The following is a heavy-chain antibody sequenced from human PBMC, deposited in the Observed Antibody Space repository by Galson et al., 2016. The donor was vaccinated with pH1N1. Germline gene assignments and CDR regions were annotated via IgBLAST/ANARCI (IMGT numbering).Heavy chain of an antibody. CDR2: IRGKAKNYAT. Sequence: SLRLSCAASGFTFSGSAMHWFRQASGKGLEWVGHIRGKAKNYATAYAASVKGRFTFSRDDSNNRAFLQMNNLRPEDTAMYYCAMGRRPDYYYGMDVWGQGTTVTVSS. J-gene: IGHJ6*02. CDR1: GFTFSGSA. D-gene: IGHD1-26*01. CDR3: AMGRRPDYYYGMDV. V-gene: IGHV3-73*01.